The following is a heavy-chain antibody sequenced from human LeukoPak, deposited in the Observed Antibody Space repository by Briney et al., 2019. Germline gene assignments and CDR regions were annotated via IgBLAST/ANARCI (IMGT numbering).Heavy chain of an antibody. V-gene: IGHV4-59*08. CDR3: ARLCSSSWCFDY. CDR2: IYYSGST. Sequence: SETLSLTCTVSGGSISSYYWSWIRQPPGKGLEWIGYIYYSGSTNYNPSLKSRVTISVDTSKNQFSLKLSSVTAADTAVYYCARLCSSSWCFDYWGQGTLVTVSS. D-gene: IGHD6-13*01. CDR1: GGSISSYY. J-gene: IGHJ4*02.